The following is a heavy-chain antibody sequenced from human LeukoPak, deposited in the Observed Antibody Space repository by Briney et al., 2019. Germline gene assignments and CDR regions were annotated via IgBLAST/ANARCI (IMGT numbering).Heavy chain of an antibody. CDR1: GFSISNGYY. Sequence: SETLSLTCAVSGFSISNGYYWGWIRQPPGKGLEWIGSIYYSGSTYYNPSLKSRVTISVDTSKNQFSLKLSSVTAADTAVYYCARHLGWELLFWYFDLWGRGTLVTVSS. CDR3: ARHLGWELLFWYFDL. D-gene: IGHD1-26*01. J-gene: IGHJ2*01. CDR2: IYYSGST. V-gene: IGHV4-38-2*01.